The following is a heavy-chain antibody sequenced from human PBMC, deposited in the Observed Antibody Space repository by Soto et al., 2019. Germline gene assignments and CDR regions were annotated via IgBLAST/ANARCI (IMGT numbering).Heavy chain of an antibody. CDR3: ANGGGATAFDT. CDR1: GFTLRNYV. J-gene: IGHJ5*02. D-gene: IGHD1-26*01. Sequence: EVQLLESGGGLVQPGGSLRLFCAASGFTLRNYVMNWVRQAPGKGLEWVSGISGAGGSTYYADSVKGRFTISRDNSKNTLYLQMNSLRAEDTAVYYCANGGGATAFDTWGQGTLVTVSS. CDR2: ISGAGGST. V-gene: IGHV3-23*01.